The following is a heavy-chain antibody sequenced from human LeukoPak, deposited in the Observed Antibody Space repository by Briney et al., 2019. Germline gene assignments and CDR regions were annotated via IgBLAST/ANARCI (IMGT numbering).Heavy chain of an antibody. Sequence: GASVKVACKASGYRFSRYGISWVRQAPGQGPEWVGWVSVFNGDTKYAQKFQGRVTVTTGISTDTAYMELSSLRSDDTGVYYCARGHGYYYYMDVWGKGTTVTVTS. CDR3: ARGHGYYYYMDV. J-gene: IGHJ6*03. CDR2: VSVFNGDT. V-gene: IGHV1-18*01. D-gene: IGHD6-13*01. CDR1: GYRFSRYG.